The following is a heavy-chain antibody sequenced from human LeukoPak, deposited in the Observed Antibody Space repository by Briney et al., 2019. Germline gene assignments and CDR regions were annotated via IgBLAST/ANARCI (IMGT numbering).Heavy chain of an antibody. J-gene: IGHJ6*03. CDR1: GGTFSSYA. Sequence: SVKVSCKASGGTFSSYAISWVRQAPGQGLEWMGGIIPIFGTANYAQKFQGRVTITTDESASTAYMELSSLRSEDTAVYYCARARVAAADYYYYMDVWGKGTTVTVSS. CDR2: IIPIFGTA. D-gene: IGHD6-13*01. V-gene: IGHV1-69*05. CDR3: ARARVAAADYYYYMDV.